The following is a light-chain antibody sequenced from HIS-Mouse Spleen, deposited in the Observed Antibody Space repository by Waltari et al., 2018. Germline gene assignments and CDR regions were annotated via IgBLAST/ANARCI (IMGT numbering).Light chain of an antibody. CDR3: YSTDSSGNHRV. CDR1: ALPKKY. Sequence: SYELTQPPSVSVSPGQTASITCSGYALPKKYAYWYQQKSGQAPVLVIYEDSKRPSGIPERFSGSSSGTMATLTISGAQVEDEADYYCYSTDSSGNHRVFGGGTKLTVL. CDR2: EDS. J-gene: IGLJ2*01. V-gene: IGLV3-10*01.